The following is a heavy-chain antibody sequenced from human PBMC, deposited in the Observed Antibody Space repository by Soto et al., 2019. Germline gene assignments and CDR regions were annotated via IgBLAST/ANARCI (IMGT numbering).Heavy chain of an antibody. CDR3: ARSIVVVTALDS. J-gene: IGHJ4*02. CDR1: GYTFTSYA. CDR2: INAGNGNT. D-gene: IGHD2-21*02. Sequence: QVQLVQSGAEEKKPGASVKVSCKASGYTFTSYAMHWVRQAPGQRLEWMGWINAGNGNTKYSQKFQGRVTITRDTSASTADMELSSRRSEDTAVYYCARSIVVVTALDSWGQGTLVTVSS. V-gene: IGHV1-3*05.